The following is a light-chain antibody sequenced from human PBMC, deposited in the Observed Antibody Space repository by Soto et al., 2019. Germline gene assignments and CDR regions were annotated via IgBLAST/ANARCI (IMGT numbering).Light chain of an antibody. CDR2: AAS. CDR1: QSISNY. Sequence: DIQMTQSPSSLSASVGDRVTITCRASQSISNYFNWYQQKPGKAPNLLIYAASSLQSGVPSRFSGSGSGADFTLTISNLQPEDFATYFCQQSYRPPFSFGPGTKVDIK. V-gene: IGKV1-39*01. CDR3: QQSYRPPFS. J-gene: IGKJ3*01.